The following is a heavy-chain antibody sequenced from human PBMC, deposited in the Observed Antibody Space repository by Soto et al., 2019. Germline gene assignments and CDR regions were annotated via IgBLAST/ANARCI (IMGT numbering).Heavy chain of an antibody. CDR1: GGSISSSSYY. CDR2: IYYSGST. CDR3: ARQATVPYYYYYYMDV. J-gene: IGHJ6*03. D-gene: IGHD5-18*01. Sequence: SETLSLTCTVSGGSISSSSYYWGWIRQPPGKGLEWIGSIYYSGSTYYNPSLKSRVTISVDTSKNQFSLKLSSVTAADTAVYYCARQATVPYYYYYYMDVWGKGTTVTVSS. V-gene: IGHV4-39*01.